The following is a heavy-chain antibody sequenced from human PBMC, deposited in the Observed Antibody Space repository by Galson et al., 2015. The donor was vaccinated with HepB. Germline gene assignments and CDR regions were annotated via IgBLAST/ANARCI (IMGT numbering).Heavy chain of an antibody. CDR2: IKQDGSEK. J-gene: IGHJ6*04. V-gene: IGHV3-7*03. Sequence: SLRLSCAASGFMFSSYWMTWVRQAPGKGLEWVANIKQDGSEKYSVDAVKGRFSIYRDNDKNSLFLQMNSLRAEDTAVYYCARDHPYDFWSGRLDVWGKGTTVTVSS. CDR1: GFMFSSYW. D-gene: IGHD3-3*01. CDR3: ARDHPYDFWSGRLDV.